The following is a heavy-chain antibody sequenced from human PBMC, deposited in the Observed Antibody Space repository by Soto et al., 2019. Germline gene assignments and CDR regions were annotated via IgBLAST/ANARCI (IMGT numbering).Heavy chain of an antibody. Sequence: QVQLVESGGGVVQPGRSLRLSCAASGFTFSSYAMHWVRQAPGKGLEWVAVISYDGSNKYYADSVKGRFTISRDNSKNTLYLQMNSLRAEDTAVYYCAREETWSAYYYYGMDVWGQGTTVTVSS. J-gene: IGHJ6*02. CDR2: ISYDGSNK. CDR1: GFTFSSYA. V-gene: IGHV3-30-3*01. D-gene: IGHD2-15*01. CDR3: AREETWSAYYYYGMDV.